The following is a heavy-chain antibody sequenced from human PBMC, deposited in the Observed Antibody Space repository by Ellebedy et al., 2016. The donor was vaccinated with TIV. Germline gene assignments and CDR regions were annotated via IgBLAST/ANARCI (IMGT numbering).Heavy chain of an antibody. V-gene: IGHV3-23*01. D-gene: IGHD3-16*01. CDR2: ISANGGTT. Sequence: GESLKISCAASGFTFSTYPMNWVRQAPGKGLEWVSIISANGGTTYYADSVKGRFTISRDNSKNTLYLQLNSLRAEDAALYYCARTSTMTTFGASDFWGQGTMVTVSS. CDR1: GFTFSTYP. CDR3: ARTSTMTTFGASDF. J-gene: IGHJ3*01.